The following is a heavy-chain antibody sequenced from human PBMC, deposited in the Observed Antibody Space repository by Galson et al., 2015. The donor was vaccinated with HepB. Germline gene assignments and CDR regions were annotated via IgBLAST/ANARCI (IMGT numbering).Heavy chain of an antibody. CDR2: IYYDGTNK. Sequence: SLRLSCAASGFTFSSYNIHWVRQAPGKGLEWLAVIYYDGTNKYYADSVKGRFTISRDNSKNTLSLQMNSLRAEDTAVYYCARDKRRIMLREDAFDVWGRGTMVIVSS. J-gene: IGHJ3*01. CDR3: ARDKRRIMLREDAFDV. CDR1: GFTFSSYN. D-gene: IGHD1-14*01. V-gene: IGHV3-33*01.